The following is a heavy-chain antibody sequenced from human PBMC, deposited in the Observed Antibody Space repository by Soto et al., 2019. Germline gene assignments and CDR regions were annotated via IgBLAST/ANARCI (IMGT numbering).Heavy chain of an antibody. D-gene: IGHD1-26*01. CDR2: IKQDGSEK. J-gene: IGHJ3*02. CDR1: GFTFSSYW. CDR3: ARAIIVGATPDAFDI. Sequence: GSLRLSCAASGFTFSSYWMSWVRQAPGKGLEWVANIKQDGSEKYYVDSVKGRFTISRDNAKNSLYLQMNSLRAEDTAVYYCARAIIVGATPDAFDIWGQGTMVTVSS. V-gene: IGHV3-7*03.